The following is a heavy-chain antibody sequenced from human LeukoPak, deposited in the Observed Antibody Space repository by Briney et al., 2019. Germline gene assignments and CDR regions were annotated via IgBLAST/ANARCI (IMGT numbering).Heavy chain of an antibody. CDR1: GFTFSSYA. V-gene: IGHV3-23*01. CDR3: AKVPQRYSSSTTYYFDY. CDR2: ISGSGGST. J-gene: IGHJ4*02. Sequence: GGSLRLSCAASGFTFSSYAMSWVRQAPGKGLEWVSAISGSGGSTYYADSVKGWFTISRDNSKNTLYLQMNSLRAEDTAVYYCAKVPQRYSSSTTYYFDYWGQGTLVTVSS. D-gene: IGHD6-6*01.